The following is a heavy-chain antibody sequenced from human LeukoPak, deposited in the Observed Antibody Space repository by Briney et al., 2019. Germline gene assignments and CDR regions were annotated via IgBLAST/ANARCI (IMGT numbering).Heavy chain of an antibody. CDR1: GDSISRSTYY. CDR2: VYYGRSP. Sequence: SETLSLTCTVSGDSISRSTYYWAWIRQPPGKGLEWIGSVYYGRSPYFNPSLESRATISVDTSKNHFYLKMSSVTAADTSVYYCARSSGTGTFSYWGQGTLVTVSS. D-gene: IGHD6-25*01. J-gene: IGHJ4*02. V-gene: IGHV4-39*02. CDR3: ARSSGTGTFSY.